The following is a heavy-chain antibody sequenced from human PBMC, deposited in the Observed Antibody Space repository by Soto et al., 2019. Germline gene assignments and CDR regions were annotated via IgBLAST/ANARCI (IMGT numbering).Heavy chain of an antibody. CDR1: GFTFTRYS. V-gene: IGHV3-21*06. CDR3: ARESEDLTSNFDY. J-gene: IGHJ4*02. Sequence: GGSLILSCAASGFTFTRYSMNWVRQAPGKGLEWVSSISSTTNYIYYGDSMKVRFTISRDNAKNSLYLEMNSLRAEDTAVYYCARESEDLTSNFDYWGQGTLVTVSS. CDR2: ISSTTNYI.